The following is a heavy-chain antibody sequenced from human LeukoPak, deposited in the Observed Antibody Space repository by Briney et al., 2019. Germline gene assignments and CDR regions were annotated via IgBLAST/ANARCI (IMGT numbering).Heavy chain of an antibody. V-gene: IGHV4-30-2*01. CDR1: GGSISSGGYS. D-gene: IGHD1-14*01. Sequence: SETLSLTCAVSGGSISSGGYSWSWIRQPPGKGLEWIGYIYHSGSTYYNLSLKSRVTISVDRSENQFSLKLSSVTAADTAVYYCARVIIITGTTGWFDPWGQGTLVTVSS. CDR2: IYHSGST. J-gene: IGHJ5*02. CDR3: ARVIIITGTTGWFDP.